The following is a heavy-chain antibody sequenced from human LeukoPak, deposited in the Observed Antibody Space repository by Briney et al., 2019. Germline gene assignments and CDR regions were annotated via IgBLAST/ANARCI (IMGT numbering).Heavy chain of an antibody. Sequence: SETLSLTCTVSGGSIDRSSYYWVWIRQPPGKGLEWIGSIYYSGSTYYNPSLKSRVTISVDTSKNQFSLKLSSVTAADTAMYYCARHGDCGGYCYQDSWGQGTLVTVSS. J-gene: IGHJ4*02. CDR3: ARHGDCGGYCYQDS. V-gene: IGHV4-39*01. D-gene: IGHD2-21*02. CDR2: IYYSGST. CDR1: GGSIDRSSYY.